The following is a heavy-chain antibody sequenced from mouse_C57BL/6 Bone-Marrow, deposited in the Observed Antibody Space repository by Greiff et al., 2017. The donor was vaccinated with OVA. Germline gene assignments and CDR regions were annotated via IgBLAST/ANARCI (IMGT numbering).Heavy chain of an antibody. CDR3: ASFITTVVATVDY. V-gene: IGHV14-2*01. Sequence: VQLQQSGAELVKPGASVKLSCTASGFNIKDYYMHWVKQRTEQGLEWIGRIDPEDGETKSAPKFQGKATITADTSSNTAYLQLSSLTSEDTAVYYCASFITTVVATVDYWGQGTSVTVSS. CDR1: GFNIKDYY. CDR2: IDPEDGET. D-gene: IGHD1-1*01. J-gene: IGHJ4*01.